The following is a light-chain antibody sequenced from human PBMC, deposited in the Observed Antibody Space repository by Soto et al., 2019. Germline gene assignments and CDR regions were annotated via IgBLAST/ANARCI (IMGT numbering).Light chain of an antibody. CDR3: PSNTAGGTRV. CDR2: EVS. V-gene: IGLV2-14*01. CDR1: SSDVGGDKY. J-gene: IGLJ3*02. Sequence: QSALTQPASVSGSPGQSITISCTGTSSDVGGDKYVSWYQQHPGKAPKVMIYEVSNRPSGVSIRFSGSKSGNTASLTISGLQAEDEADYYCPSNTAGGTRVFGRGTKVTVL.